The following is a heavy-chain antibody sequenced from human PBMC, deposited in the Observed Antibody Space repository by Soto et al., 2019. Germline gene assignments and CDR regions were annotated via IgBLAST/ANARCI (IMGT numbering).Heavy chain of an antibody. CDR2: IIPVVGKA. Sequence: QLQLVQSGAEVKKPGSSVKVSCKASGDTFSNFAINWVRQAPGQGLEWMGGIIPVVGKAKYAQKFQGRVQFTADGSTSTAYMEVNSLTSEDTAVDYCAGGSPTTVTTWFDPWGQGTLVTVSS. V-gene: IGHV1-69*01. J-gene: IGHJ5*02. CDR1: GDTFSNFA. CDR3: AGGSPTTVTTWFDP. D-gene: IGHD4-17*01.